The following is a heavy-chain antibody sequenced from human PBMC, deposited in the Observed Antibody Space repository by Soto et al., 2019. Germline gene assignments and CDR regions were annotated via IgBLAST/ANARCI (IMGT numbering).Heavy chain of an antibody. J-gene: IGHJ6*02. Sequence: GGSLRLSCAASGFTVSSNYMSWVRQAPGKGLEWVSVIYSGGSTYYADSVKGRFAISRDNSKNTLYLQMNSLRAEDTAVYYCARDASGYCTNGVCYSGMDVWGQGTTVTVSS. CDR1: GFTVSSNY. CDR2: IYSGGST. CDR3: ARDASGYCTNGVCYSGMDV. V-gene: IGHV3-66*02. D-gene: IGHD2-8*01.